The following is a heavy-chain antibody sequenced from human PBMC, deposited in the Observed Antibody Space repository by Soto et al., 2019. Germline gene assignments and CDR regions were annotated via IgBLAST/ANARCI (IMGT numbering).Heavy chain of an antibody. J-gene: IGHJ6*03. CDR3: ARRGYGSRWPNVYMDV. CDR2: ISNNGAHT. CDR1: GFTFSNYE. D-gene: IGHD6-13*01. Sequence: EAQLVESGGGLVQPGGSLRLSCAASGFTFSNYEMHWVRQAPGKGLEYVSGISNNGAHTDYAKSVKSRFTISTDNSENTLYLQMGSLRAADMALYYCARRGYGSRWPNVYMDVWGKGTTVTVSS. V-gene: IGHV3-64*01.